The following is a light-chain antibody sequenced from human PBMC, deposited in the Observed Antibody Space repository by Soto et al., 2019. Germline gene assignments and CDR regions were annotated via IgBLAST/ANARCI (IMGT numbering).Light chain of an antibody. Sequence: QSVLTQPASVSGSPGQSITISCTGSSTDVGGYNYVSWYQQHPGKAPKVMIYEVSNRPPGVSNRFSGSKSGNTASLTISGLQAEDEADYYCSSYTSSSTYVSGTGTKVTVL. J-gene: IGLJ1*01. CDR3: SSYTSSSTYV. V-gene: IGLV2-14*01. CDR1: STDVGGYNY. CDR2: EVS.